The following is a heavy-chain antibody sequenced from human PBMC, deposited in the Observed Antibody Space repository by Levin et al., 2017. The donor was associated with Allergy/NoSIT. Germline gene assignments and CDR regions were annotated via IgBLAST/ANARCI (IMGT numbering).Heavy chain of an antibody. V-gene: IGHV3-30*18. CDR1: GFTFSSYG. CDR3: AKVSGIWDWFDP. J-gene: IGHJ5*02. CDR2: ISYDGSNK. D-gene: IGHD3-10*01. Sequence: GGSLRLSCAASGFTFSSYGMHWVRQAPGKGLEWVAVISYDGSNKYYADSVKGRFTISRDNSKNTLYLQMNSLRAEDTAVYYCAKVSGIWDWFDPWGQGTLVTVSS.